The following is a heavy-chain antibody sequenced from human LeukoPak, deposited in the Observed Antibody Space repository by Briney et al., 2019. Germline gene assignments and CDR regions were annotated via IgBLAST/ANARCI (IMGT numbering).Heavy chain of an antibody. V-gene: IGHV4-30-2*01. D-gene: IGHD3-10*01. J-gene: IGHJ4*02. CDR2: IYHSGST. CDR1: GGSISSGGYS. Sequence: SQTLSLTCAVSGGSISSGGYSWSWIRQPPGKGLEWIGYIYHSGSTYYNPSLKSRVTISVYRSKNQFSMKLSSVTAADTAVYYCARSPYYGSGSLDYWGQGTLVTVSS. CDR3: ARSPYYGSGSLDY.